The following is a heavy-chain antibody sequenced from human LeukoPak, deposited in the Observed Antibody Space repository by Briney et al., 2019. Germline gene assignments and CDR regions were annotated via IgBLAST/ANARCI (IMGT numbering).Heavy chain of an antibody. J-gene: IGHJ6*03. Sequence: PGGSLRLSCVASGFTFSSYSMNWVRQAPGKGLEWVSSISRSSSYINYADSLKGRFTISRDDAKNSVYLQMNSLRAEDTAVYYCARDPYSGSYGNYYYYFMDVWGKGTTVTISS. CDR3: ARDPYSGSYGNYYYYFMDV. D-gene: IGHD1-26*01. CDR1: GFTFSSYS. V-gene: IGHV3-21*01. CDR2: ISRSSSYI.